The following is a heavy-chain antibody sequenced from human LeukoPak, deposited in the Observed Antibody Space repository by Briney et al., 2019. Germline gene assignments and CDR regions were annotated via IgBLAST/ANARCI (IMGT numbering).Heavy chain of an antibody. CDR3: ARDPITMIVGYDY. D-gene: IGHD3-22*01. V-gene: IGHV1-2*02. CDR2: INPNSGGT. Sequence: GASVKVSCKASGYTFTGYYMHWVRQAPGQGLEWMGWINPNSGGTNYAQKFQGRVTMTRDTSISTAYMELSRLRSDDTAVYYCARDPITMIVGYDYWGQGTLVTVSS. CDR1: GYTFTGYY. J-gene: IGHJ4*02.